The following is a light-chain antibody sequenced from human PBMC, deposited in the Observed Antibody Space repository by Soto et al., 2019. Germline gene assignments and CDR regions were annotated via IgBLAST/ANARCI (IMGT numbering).Light chain of an antibody. J-gene: IGKJ2*01. CDR2: AAS. V-gene: IGKV1-39*01. CDR1: QSISSY. CDR3: QQSYSTPRT. Sequence: DIQMTQSPSSLSASVGDRVTITCRASQSISSYLNWYQQKPGKAPKLLIHAASSLQSGVPSMFSGGGSGTDFTVSISSVRHADFATYYCQQSYSTPRTFGQGTKLESK.